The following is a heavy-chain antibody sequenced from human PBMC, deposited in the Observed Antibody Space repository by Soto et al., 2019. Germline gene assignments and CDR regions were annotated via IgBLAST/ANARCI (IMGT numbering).Heavy chain of an antibody. Sequence: VGSLRLSCAASGFTFSSYAMSWIRQAPGKGLEWVSAISGSGGSTYYADSVKGRFTISRDNSKNTLYLQMNSLRAEDTAVYYCAKHRRIAVADPIVYWGQGTLVTVSS. D-gene: IGHD6-19*01. J-gene: IGHJ4*02. CDR2: ISGSGGST. CDR3: AKHRRIAVADPIVY. CDR1: GFTFSSYA. V-gene: IGHV3-23*01.